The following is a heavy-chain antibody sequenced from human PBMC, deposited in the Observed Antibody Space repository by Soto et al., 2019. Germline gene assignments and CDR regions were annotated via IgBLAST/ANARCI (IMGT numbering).Heavy chain of an antibody. CDR1: GGSISSGGYS. V-gene: IGHV4-30-2*01. J-gene: IGHJ5*02. CDR2: IYHSGST. Sequence: TLSLTCAVSGGSISSGGYSWSWIRQPPGKGLEWIGYIYHSGSTYYNPSLKSRVTISVDRSKNQFSLKLSSVTAADTAVYYCARRYSSSSPGTFDPWGQGTLVTVSS. CDR3: ARRYSSSSPGTFDP. D-gene: IGHD6-13*01.